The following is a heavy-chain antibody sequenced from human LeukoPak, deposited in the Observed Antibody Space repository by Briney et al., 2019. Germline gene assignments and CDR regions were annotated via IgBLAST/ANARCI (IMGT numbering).Heavy chain of an antibody. D-gene: IGHD1-26*01. CDR3: ARGLFSGSYPVVH. J-gene: IGHJ5*02. CDR1: GGSISSYY. Sequence: SETLSLTCTVSGGSISSYYWSWIRQPPGKGLEWIGYIYYSGSTNYNPSLKSRVTISVDTSKNQFSLKLSSVTAADTAVYYCARGLFSGSYPVVHWGQGTLVTVSS. V-gene: IGHV4-59*01. CDR2: IYYSGST.